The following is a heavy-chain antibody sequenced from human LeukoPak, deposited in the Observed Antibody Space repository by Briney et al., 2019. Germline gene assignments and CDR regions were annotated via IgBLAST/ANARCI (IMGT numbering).Heavy chain of an antibody. V-gene: IGHV3-23*01. CDR3: TKAGPYYLES. CDR1: AFTFSDNA. J-gene: IGHJ4*02. CDR2: ISSTGDNT. Sequence: QPGGSLRLSCVASAFTFSDNAMSWVRQAPGKGLEWVSAISSTGDNTYYTDSVRGRFTFSRDNSKNTLYLQMNSLRADDTAVYFCTKAGPYYLESWGQGTLVTVSS.